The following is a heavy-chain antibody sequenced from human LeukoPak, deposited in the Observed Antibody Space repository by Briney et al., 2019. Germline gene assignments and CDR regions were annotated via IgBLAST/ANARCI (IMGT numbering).Heavy chain of an antibody. CDR3: ARDQGDCYDY. CDR2: ISSSSSTI. CDR1: GFTFSSYS. Sequence: GGSLRLSCAASGFTFSSYSMKWVRQAPGKGLEWVSYISSSSSTIYYADSVKGRFTISRDNAKNSLYLQMNSLRAEDTAVYYCARDQGDCYDYWGQGTLVTVSS. J-gene: IGHJ4*02. V-gene: IGHV3-48*01.